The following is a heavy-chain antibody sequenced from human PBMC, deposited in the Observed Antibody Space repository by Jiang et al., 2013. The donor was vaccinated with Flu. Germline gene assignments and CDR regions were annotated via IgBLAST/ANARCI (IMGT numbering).Heavy chain of an antibody. J-gene: IGHJ4*02. Sequence: VQLLESGGGLVKPGGSLRLSCAGSGFTFNTHAMNWVRQAPGKGLEWVSSIGGSGHSTYYADSVKGRFTISRDNSANTVSLHMDSLRAEDTAIYFCAKSPVSGSYFRYFDSWGQGTLV. CDR1: GFTFNTHA. V-gene: IGHV3-23*01. CDR3: AKSPVSGSYFRYFDS. CDR2: IGGSGHST. D-gene: IGHD1-26*01.